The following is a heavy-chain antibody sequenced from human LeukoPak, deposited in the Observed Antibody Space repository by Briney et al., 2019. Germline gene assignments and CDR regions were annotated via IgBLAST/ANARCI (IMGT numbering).Heavy chain of an antibody. V-gene: IGHV4-30-2*01. CDR3: ARLYYDLLTGYFDY. D-gene: IGHD3-9*01. CDR2: IYHSGST. CDR1: GGSISSGGYS. J-gene: IGHJ4*02. Sequence: SQTLSLTCAVSGGSISSGGYSWSWIRQPPGKGLEWIGYIYHSGSTYYNPSLKSRVTISVDRSKNQFSLKLSSVTAADTAVYYCARLYYDLLTGYFDYWGQGTLVTVSS.